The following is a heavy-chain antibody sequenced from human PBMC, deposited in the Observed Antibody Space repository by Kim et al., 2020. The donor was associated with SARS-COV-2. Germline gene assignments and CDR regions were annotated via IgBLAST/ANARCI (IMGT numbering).Heavy chain of an antibody. J-gene: IGHJ4*02. D-gene: IGHD2-2*02. CDR3: TRDDHTVAAFDS. CDR1: GFTFSNYE. Sequence: GGSLRLSCAASGFTFSNYEMNWVRQAPGKGLEWVSYISNTDSSTDYADSVRGRFTISRDNAKNSLYLQMNSLRAEDTAVYYCTRDDHTVAAFDSWGQGTL. CDR2: ISNTDSST. V-gene: IGHV3-48*03.